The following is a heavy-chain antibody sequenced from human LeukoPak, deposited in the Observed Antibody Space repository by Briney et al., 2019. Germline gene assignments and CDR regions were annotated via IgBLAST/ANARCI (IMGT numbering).Heavy chain of an antibody. J-gene: IGHJ4*02. CDR1: GYTFTGYY. Sequence: ASVKVSCKASGYTFTGYYMHWVRQAPGQGLEWMGRINPNSGGTNYAQKFQGRVTMTRDTSISTAYMELSRLRSDDTAVYYCARTAGNADLYFDYWRQGTLVTVSS. CDR2: INPNSGGT. D-gene: IGHD6-13*01. V-gene: IGHV1-2*06. CDR3: ARTAGNADLYFDY.